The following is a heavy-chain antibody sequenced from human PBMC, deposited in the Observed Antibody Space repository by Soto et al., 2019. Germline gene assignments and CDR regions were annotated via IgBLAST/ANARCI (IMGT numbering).Heavy chain of an antibody. V-gene: IGHV3-53*01. CDR3: ARDLRTLYGMDV. CDR2: IYSGGST. CDR1: GFTVSSNY. Sequence: EVQLVESGGGLIQPGGSLRLSCAASGFTVSSNYMSWVRQAPGKGLEWVSVIYSGGSTYYADSVKGRFTTSRDNSKNTLYLQMNSLRAEDTAVCYCARDLRTLYGMDVWGQGTTVTVSS. J-gene: IGHJ6*02.